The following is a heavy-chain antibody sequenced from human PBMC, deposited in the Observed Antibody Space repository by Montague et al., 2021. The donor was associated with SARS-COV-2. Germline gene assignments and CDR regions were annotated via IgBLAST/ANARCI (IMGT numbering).Heavy chain of an antibody. CDR3: ARGAPTITMIVVVVTGAGWYFDL. V-gene: IGHV4-34*01. CDR2: INHSGST. D-gene: IGHD3-22*01. Sequence: SETLSLTCAVHGGSLSDYYWSWIRQAPGKGLEWIGEINHSGSTNYNPSLKSRVTISVDASKNQFSLKLSSVTAADTAVYYCARGAPTITMIVVVVTGAGWYFDLWGRGTLVSVSA. J-gene: IGHJ2*01. CDR1: GGSLSDYY.